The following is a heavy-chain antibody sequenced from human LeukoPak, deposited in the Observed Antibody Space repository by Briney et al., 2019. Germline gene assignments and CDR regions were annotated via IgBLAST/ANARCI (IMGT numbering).Heavy chain of an antibody. J-gene: IGHJ4*02. D-gene: IGHD6-19*01. Sequence: ASVKVSCKASGYTFTSYGISWVRQAPGQGLDWMGWISAYNGNTNYAQKLQGRVTMTTDTSTSTAYMELRSLRSDDTAVYYCARDPDPSSSGWYGYWGQGTLVTVSS. CDR1: GYTFTSYG. CDR3: ARDPDPSSSGWYGY. CDR2: ISAYNGNT. V-gene: IGHV1-18*01.